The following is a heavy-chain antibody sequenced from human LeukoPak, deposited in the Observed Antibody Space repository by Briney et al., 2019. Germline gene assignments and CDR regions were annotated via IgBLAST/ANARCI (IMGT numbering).Heavy chain of an antibody. J-gene: IGHJ4*02. CDR3: ARSPSYYDFWSGYYTYYFDY. Sequence: PSETLSLTCTVSGGSISSHYWSWIRQPPGKGLEWIGYIYYSGSTNYNPSLKSRVTISVDTSKNQFSLKLSSVTAADTAVYYCARSPSYYDFWSGYYTYYFDYWGQGTLVTVSS. CDR1: GGSISSHY. CDR2: IYYSGST. D-gene: IGHD3-3*01. V-gene: IGHV4-59*11.